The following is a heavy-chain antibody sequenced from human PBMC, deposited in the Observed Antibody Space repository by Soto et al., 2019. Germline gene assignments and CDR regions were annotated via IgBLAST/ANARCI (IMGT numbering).Heavy chain of an antibody. Sequence: EVQLLESAGGLVQPGKSLRLCCATSGFTFSTYAMSWVRQAPGKGLEWVSTISGSGGTTYYADSVKGRFTISRDNSKNTLYLQMKSLKAEDTAIFYCARHSVGYQLLYNWFDPWGQGTLVTVSS. V-gene: IGHV3-23*01. CDR1: GFTFSTYA. CDR2: ISGSGGTT. D-gene: IGHD2-2*01. J-gene: IGHJ5*02. CDR3: ARHSVGYQLLYNWFDP.